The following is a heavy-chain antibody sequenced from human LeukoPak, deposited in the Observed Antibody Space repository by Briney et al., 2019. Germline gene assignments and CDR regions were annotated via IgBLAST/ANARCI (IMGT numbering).Heavy chain of an antibody. Sequence: PSETLSLTCTVSGGSISSSLYYWGWIRQPPGKGLEWIGTLYYSGTAYYNPSLKSRVTISVDTSKNQFSLKLSSVTAADTAVYYCARYYDYVWGKSFYFDYWGQGALVTVSS. D-gene: IGHD3-16*01. V-gene: IGHV4-39*07. CDR2: LYYSGTA. CDR1: GGSISSSLYY. CDR3: ARYYDYVWGKSFYFDY. J-gene: IGHJ4*02.